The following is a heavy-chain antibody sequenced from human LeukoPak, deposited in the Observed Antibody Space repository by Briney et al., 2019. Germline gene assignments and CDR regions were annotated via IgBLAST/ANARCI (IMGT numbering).Heavy chain of an antibody. D-gene: IGHD6-19*01. Sequence: GGSLRLSCAASGFTFSCYGMMWVRQAPGKGLEGVSYISSTRSTIYYADSVKGRFTISRDNAENSLYLLMNSLSAEDTAVYYCAPPPRLAVGYYWGEGTLVTVSS. CDR2: ISSTRSTI. J-gene: IGHJ4*02. CDR1: GFTFSCYG. CDR3: APPPRLAVGYY. V-gene: IGHV3-48*01.